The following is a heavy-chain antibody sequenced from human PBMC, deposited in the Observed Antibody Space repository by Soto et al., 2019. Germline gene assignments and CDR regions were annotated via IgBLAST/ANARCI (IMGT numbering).Heavy chain of an antibody. V-gene: IGHV3-23*01. CDR2: ISGSGGST. CDR3: AKDIVVVTAKSSLFDY. D-gene: IGHD2-21*02. Sequence: EVQLLESGGGLVQPGGSLRLSCAASGFTFSSYAMSWVRQAPGKGLEWVSAISGSGGSTYYADSVKGRFTIARDNSKNTLYLQMDSLRAEDTAVYYCAKDIVVVTAKSSLFDYWGQGTLVTVSS. J-gene: IGHJ4*02. CDR1: GFTFSSYA.